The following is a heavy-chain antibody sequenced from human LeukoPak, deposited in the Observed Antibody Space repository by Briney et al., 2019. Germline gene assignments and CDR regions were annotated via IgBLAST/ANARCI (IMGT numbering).Heavy chain of an antibody. D-gene: IGHD3-10*01. J-gene: IGHJ5*02. CDR2: IYPGDSDT. Sequence: PGESLKISRKGSGYSFTSYWIGLVRQMPGKGLEWMGIIYPGDSDTKYSPFFEGQVTISADKSISTAYLQWSRPTASAPAIDYCSMLRGYWFDPWGEGTLVTVSS. V-gene: IGHV5-51*01. CDR1: GYSFTSYW. CDR3: SMLRGYWFDP.